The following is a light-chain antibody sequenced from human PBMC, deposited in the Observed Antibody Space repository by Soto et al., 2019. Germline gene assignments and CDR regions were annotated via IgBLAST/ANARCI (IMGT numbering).Light chain of an antibody. Sequence: EIVLTQSPGSLSVSKGERATLSCMASQSVSSNLAWYQQKPGQAPRLLIYDTSTRATGVPTRFSGSRSGAEFTLTINSLQSEDFAVYYCQPYNNWPLTFGGGTKVDIK. CDR3: QPYNNWPLT. V-gene: IGKV3-15*01. J-gene: IGKJ4*01. CDR2: DTS. CDR1: QSVSSN.